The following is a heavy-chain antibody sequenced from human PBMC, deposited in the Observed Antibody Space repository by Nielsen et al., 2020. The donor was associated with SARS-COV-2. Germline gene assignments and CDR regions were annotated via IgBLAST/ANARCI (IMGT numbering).Heavy chain of an antibody. CDR1: GFTFSSYW. J-gene: IGHJ3*02. Sequence: GESLKISCAASGFTFSSYWMHWVRQAPGKGLVWVSRINSDGSSTSYADSVKGRFTISRDNAKNTLYLQMNSLRAEDTAVYYCAKLGLDYYGSGSYYEGDAFDIWGQGTMVTVSS. V-gene: IGHV3-74*01. D-gene: IGHD3-10*01. CDR3: AKLGLDYYGSGSYYEGDAFDI. CDR2: INSDGSST.